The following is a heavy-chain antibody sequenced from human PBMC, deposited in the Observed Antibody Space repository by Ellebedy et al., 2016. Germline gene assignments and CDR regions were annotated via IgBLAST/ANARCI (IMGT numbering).Heavy chain of an antibody. Sequence: GGSLRLSCAASGFTFSSYAMSWVRQAPGKGLEWVSRIRGDGDGTSYADSVKGRFALSRDNAKNTLYLQMNSLRAEDTAVYYCARDPGTQGGWGQGTLVTVSS. V-gene: IGHV3-23*01. CDR1: GFTFSSYA. CDR3: ARDPGTQGG. J-gene: IGHJ4*02. D-gene: IGHD1-1*01. CDR2: IRGDGDGT.